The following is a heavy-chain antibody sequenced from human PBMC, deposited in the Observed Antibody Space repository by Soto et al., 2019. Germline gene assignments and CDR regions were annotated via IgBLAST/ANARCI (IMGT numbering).Heavy chain of an antibody. J-gene: IGHJ6*02. Sequence: PGESLKISCKGSGYSFTSYWISWVRQMPGKGLEWMGRIDPSDSYTNYSPSFQGHVTISADKSISTAYLQWSSLKASDTATYYCARTYCSSTSCYPYGMDVWGQGTTVTVSS. V-gene: IGHV5-10-1*01. CDR2: IDPSDSYT. CDR1: GYSFTSYW. D-gene: IGHD2-2*01. CDR3: ARTYCSSTSCYPYGMDV.